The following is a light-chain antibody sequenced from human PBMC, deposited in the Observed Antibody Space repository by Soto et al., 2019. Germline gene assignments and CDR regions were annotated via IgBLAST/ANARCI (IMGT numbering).Light chain of an antibody. Sequence: DIKMTQSPSTLSAFVGDTVTITCRARQSISHWLAWYQQRPGRAPKLLIYDASSLESGVPSRFSGSGSGTEFTLTISSLQPDDFATYYCQQYSAYPYTFGQGTKVDIK. CDR2: DAS. J-gene: IGKJ2*01. CDR1: QSISHW. V-gene: IGKV1-5*01. CDR3: QQYSAYPYT.